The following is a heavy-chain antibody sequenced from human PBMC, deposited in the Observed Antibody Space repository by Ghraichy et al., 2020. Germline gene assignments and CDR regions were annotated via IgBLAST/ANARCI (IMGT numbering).Heavy chain of an antibody. CDR3: ARHAFDSSSFDL. CDR2: IYYSGSA. V-gene: IGHV4-59*08. J-gene: IGHJ5*02. CDR1: GGSLSSYY. D-gene: IGHD6-6*01. Sequence: SQTLSLTCSVSGGSLSSYYWSWIRQPPGKGLGWIGYIYYSGSANYSPSLTSRVTISVDTSKNQFSLKLSSVTAADTAVYYCARHAFDSSSFDLWGQGTLVTVSS.